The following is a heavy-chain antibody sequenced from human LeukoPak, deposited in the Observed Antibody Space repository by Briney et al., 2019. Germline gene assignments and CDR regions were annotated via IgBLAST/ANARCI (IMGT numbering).Heavy chain of an antibody. V-gene: IGHV4-4*02. J-gene: IGHJ6*03. CDR3: ARGVLRRLWFGDRVVYYYYYMDV. CDR2: INHSGST. Sequence: SGTLSLTCAVSGGSISSSNWWSWVRQPPGKGLEWIGEINHSGSTNYNPSLKSRVTISVDTSKNQCSLKLSSVTAADTAVYYCARGVLRRLWFGDRVVYYYYYMDVWGKGTTVTVSS. CDR1: GGSISSSNW. D-gene: IGHD3-10*01.